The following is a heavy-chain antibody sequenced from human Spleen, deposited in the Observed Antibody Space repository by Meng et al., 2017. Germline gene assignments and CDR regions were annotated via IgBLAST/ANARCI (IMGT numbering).Heavy chain of an antibody. J-gene: IGHJ4*02. CDR3: ARGRGNQPLFDF. V-gene: IGHV1-69*10. D-gene: IGHD2/OR15-2a*01. Sequence: QVKLVRSGAEVKKPGSSVKVACKTSGGSFSTYTFSWMRQAPGQGLEWMGGLIPVLNKAKSAPRFQDRVTFTADETTTTAYMELSSLTFEDTAVYFCARGRGNQPLFDFWGQGTLVTVSS. CDR1: GGSFSTYT. CDR2: LIPVLNKA.